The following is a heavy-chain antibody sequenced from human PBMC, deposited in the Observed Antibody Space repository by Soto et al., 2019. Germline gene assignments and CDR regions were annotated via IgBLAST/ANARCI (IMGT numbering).Heavy chain of an antibody. CDR3: ARGGNSDFWSDRYTWFDP. CDR1: GGSISSYY. Sequence: SETLSLTCTVSGGSISSYYWSWIRQPPGKGLEWIGYIYYSGSTNYNPSLKSRVTISVDTSKNQFSLKLSSVTAADTAVYYCARGGNSDFWSDRYTWFDPWGQGTLVTVSS. CDR2: IYYSGST. D-gene: IGHD3-3*01. V-gene: IGHV4-59*01. J-gene: IGHJ5*02.